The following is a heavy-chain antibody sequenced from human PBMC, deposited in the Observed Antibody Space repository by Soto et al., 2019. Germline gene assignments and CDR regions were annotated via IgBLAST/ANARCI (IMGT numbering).Heavy chain of an antibody. D-gene: IGHD6-13*01. V-gene: IGHV1-45*02. CDR1: GYTFTYRY. CDR3: AIPVRPYSSSWFPYGMDV. Sequence: SVKVSCKASGYTFTYRYLHWVRQAPGQALEWMGWITPFNGNTNYAQKFQDRVTITRDRSMSTAYMELSSLRSEDTAMYYCAIPVRPYSSSWFPYGMDVWGQGTTVTVSS. CDR2: ITPFNGNT. J-gene: IGHJ6*02.